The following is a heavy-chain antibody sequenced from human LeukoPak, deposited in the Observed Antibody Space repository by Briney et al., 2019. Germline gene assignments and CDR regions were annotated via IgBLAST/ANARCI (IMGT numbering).Heavy chain of an antibody. CDR3: TRDNAVPYYYGLDV. D-gene: IGHD4-17*01. V-gene: IGHV3-49*03. J-gene: IGHJ6*02. CDR2: IRSKAYGGTT. CDR1: GFTFGDYA. Sequence: SGGSLRLSCTSSGFTFGDYATSWFRQAPGKGLEWVSFIRSKAYGGTTEYAASVKGRFTISRDDSRSIAYLQMNSLKTEDTAVYYCTRDNAVPYYYGLDVWGQGTTVTVSS.